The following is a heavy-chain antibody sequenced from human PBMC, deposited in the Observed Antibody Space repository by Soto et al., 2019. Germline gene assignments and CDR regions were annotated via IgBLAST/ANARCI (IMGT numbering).Heavy chain of an antibody. Sequence: ASVKVSCKASGYTFSNYGISWVRQAPGQGPEWMGWINLNNGRTDYARKFVGRVTMTTDTSTTTAYMELRALTSDDTAVYYCARDPPGPYYFDYWGQGTLVTVSS. CDR2: INLNNGRT. V-gene: IGHV1-18*01. CDR1: GYTFSNYG. CDR3: ARDPPGPYYFDY. J-gene: IGHJ4*02.